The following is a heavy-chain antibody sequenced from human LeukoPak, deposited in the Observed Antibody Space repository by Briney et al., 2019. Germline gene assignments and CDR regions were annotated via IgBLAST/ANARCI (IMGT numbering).Heavy chain of an antibody. J-gene: IGHJ5*01. CDR1: GDSVSSNSAT. CDR2: TYYRSKLYN. Sequence: SQTLSLTCALSGDSVSSNSATWNWLRQSPSRGLEWLGRTYYRSKLYNDYVVSVKSRITINPDTFKNQFSLQLNSVTPEDTAVYYCTRASGSDWFDYWGQGTLVTVSS. V-gene: IGHV6-1*01. D-gene: IGHD6-19*01. CDR3: TRASGSDWFDY.